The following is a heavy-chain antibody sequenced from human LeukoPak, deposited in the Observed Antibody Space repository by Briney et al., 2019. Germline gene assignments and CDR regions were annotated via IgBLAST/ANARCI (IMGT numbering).Heavy chain of an antibody. CDR3: ARVDTAMVGGYYLDY. D-gene: IGHD5-18*01. CDR2: INPNSGGT. J-gene: IGHJ4*02. CDR1: GYIFTGYY. Sequence: ASVKVSCKASGYIFTGYYMHWVRQAPGQGLEWMGWINPNSGGTNYAHKFQSRVTMTRDTSISTAYMELSRLRSDDTAVYYCARVDTAMVGGYYLDYWGQGTLVTVSS. V-gene: IGHV1-2*07.